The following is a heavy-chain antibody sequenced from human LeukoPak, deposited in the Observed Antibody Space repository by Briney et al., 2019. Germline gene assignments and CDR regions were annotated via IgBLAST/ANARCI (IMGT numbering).Heavy chain of an antibody. Sequence: GASVKVSCKVSGFTLNDLSIQGVGQAPGKGLEWVGGFDPEDGETIYAPKFQARVTMTQDTYEDTAYMELSSLRSEDTAVYYCATDGIPGATTTLDYWGQGTLVTVSS. CDR1: GFTLNDLS. V-gene: IGHV1-24*01. D-gene: IGHD1-26*01. CDR3: ATDGIPGATTTLDY. J-gene: IGHJ4*02. CDR2: FDPEDGET.